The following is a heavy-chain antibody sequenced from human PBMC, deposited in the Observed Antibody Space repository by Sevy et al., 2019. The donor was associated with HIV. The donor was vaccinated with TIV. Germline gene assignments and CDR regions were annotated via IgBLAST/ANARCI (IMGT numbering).Heavy chain of an antibody. CDR1: GFTFSSYW. J-gene: IGHJ5*02. CDR2: IKQDGSEK. V-gene: IGHV3-7*01. D-gene: IGHD6-13*01. CDR3: AREPNIQYSSSWYWVWFDP. Sequence: GGSLRLSCAASGFTFSSYWMSWVRQAPGKGLEWVANIKQDGSEKYYVDSVKGRFTISRDNAKNSLYLQMNSLRAEDTAVYYCAREPNIQYSSSWYWVWFDPWGQGTLVTVSS.